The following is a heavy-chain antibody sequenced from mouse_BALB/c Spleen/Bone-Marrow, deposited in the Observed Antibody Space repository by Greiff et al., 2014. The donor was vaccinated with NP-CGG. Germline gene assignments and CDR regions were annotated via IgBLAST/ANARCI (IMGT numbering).Heavy chain of an antibody. J-gene: IGHJ2*01. V-gene: IGHV3-8*02. Sequence: EVMLVESGPSLVKPSQTLSLTCSVTGDSITNAYWNWIRKFPGNKFDYMGYISYSGNTYYNPSLKSRISTTRDTSKNQYYLQLNSVTTEDTATYYCARGTGYYFDYWGQGTTLTVSS. CDR3: ARGTGYYFDY. CDR1: GDSITNAY. CDR2: ISYSGNT. D-gene: IGHD3-3*01.